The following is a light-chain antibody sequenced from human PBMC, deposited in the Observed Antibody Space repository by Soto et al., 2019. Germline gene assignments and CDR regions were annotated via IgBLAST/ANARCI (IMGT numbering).Light chain of an antibody. CDR2: DVS. V-gene: IGLV2-14*03. Sequence: QSALTQPASVSGSPGQSITISCTGTSSDVGGYNYVSWYQHHPGKAPKLMVYDVSNRPSGVSNRFSGSKSGNTASLTIAGLQADDEADYYCSSYTASSSFVLFGGGTKVTVL. J-gene: IGLJ2*01. CDR1: SSDVGGYNY. CDR3: SSYTASSSFVL.